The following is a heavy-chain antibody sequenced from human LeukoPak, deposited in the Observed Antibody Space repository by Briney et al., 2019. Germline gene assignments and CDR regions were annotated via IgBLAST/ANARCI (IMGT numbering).Heavy chain of an antibody. V-gene: IGHV3-20*04. CDR1: GFTFEDYG. J-gene: IGHJ4*02. D-gene: IGHD5-12*01. Sequence: RPGGSLRLSCVASGFTFEDYGMNWVHQVPGKGLEWVCGINWNGGAKGYGDSVKGRFTISRDNAKNSLSLQMSSLRAEDSALYYCVRDSRHTYGYDYVDYWGQGTLVTVSS. CDR2: INWNGGAK. CDR3: VRDSRHTYGYDYVDY.